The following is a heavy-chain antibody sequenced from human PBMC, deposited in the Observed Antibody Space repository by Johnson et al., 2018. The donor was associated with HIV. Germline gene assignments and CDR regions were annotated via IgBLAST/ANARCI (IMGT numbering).Heavy chain of an antibody. J-gene: IGHJ3*02. D-gene: IGHD3-3*01. Sequence: VQLVESGGGEVQPGRSLRLSCAASGFTFRSYWMSWVRQAPGKGLEWVANIKQDGSETYYVDSVEGRFTISRDNAKNSLYLQMFRLRDEDTALYYCAKDLGESENEEWASYYYDFGRDFSDQDPRGVVGTFDIWGQGTMVTVS. CDR2: IKQDGSET. CDR1: GFTFRSYW. CDR3: AKDLGESENEEWASYYYDFGRDFSDQDPRGVVGTFDI. V-gene: IGHV3-7*05.